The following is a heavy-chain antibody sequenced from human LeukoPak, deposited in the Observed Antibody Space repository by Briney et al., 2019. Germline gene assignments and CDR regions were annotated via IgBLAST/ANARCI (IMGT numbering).Heavy chain of an antibody. D-gene: IGHD2-15*01. CDR3: ARDANCASVADQ. V-gene: IGHV3-74*01. CDR2: LNTVGSTT. CDR1: GFTFSSYW. Sequence: GGSLRLSCAASGFTFSSYWMHWVRQAPGKGLVWVSRLNTVGSTTDYADSVKGRFTISRDNAKNTLYLQMNSLRAEDTAVYYCARDANCASVADQWGQGTLVTVSS. J-gene: IGHJ4*02.